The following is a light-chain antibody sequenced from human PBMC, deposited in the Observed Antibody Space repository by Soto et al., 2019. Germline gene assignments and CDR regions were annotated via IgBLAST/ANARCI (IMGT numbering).Light chain of an antibody. J-gene: IGKJ5*01. V-gene: IGKV3-15*01. CDR2: GAS. CDR3: QQYNNWPPIT. Sequence: EVVMAQSPATLSVSPGERATLSVRSSQSVSSDLAWYQQKPGQAPRLLIYGASTRATGIPARFSGSGSGTDFTLTISSLQSEDFVVYYCQQYNNWPPITFGQGTRLEIK. CDR1: QSVSSD.